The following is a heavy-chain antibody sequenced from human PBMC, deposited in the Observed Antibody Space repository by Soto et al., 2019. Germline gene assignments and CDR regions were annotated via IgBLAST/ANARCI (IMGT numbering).Heavy chain of an antibody. J-gene: IGHJ6*02. CDR2: INAGNGNT. CDR1: GYTFPRYA. V-gene: IGHV1-3*01. D-gene: IGHD3-3*01. Sequence: ASVKVSCKASGYTFPRYAMHWVRQDPGQRLEWMGWINAGNGNTKYSQKFQGRVTITRDTSASTAYMELSSLRSEDTAVYYCVSAMEWPGEHYGMDVWGQGTTVTVSS. CDR3: VSAMEWPGEHYGMDV.